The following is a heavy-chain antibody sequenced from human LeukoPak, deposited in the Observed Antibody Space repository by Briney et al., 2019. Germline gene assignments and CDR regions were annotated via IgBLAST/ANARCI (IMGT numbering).Heavy chain of an antibody. CDR3: ASSSSIWKYCLDL. CDR1: GGSIDSNS. J-gene: IGHJ5*02. Sequence: SETLSLSCTVSGGSIDSNSRTWIRQPPGKGLEWIGYIYYSGTTNYNPPLKSRVTMSVDMSKNQFSPKLSSVTAADTAVYYCASSSSIWKYCLDLWATETLLTVSS. CDR2: IYYSGTT. D-gene: IGHD6-13*01. V-gene: IGHV4-59*01.